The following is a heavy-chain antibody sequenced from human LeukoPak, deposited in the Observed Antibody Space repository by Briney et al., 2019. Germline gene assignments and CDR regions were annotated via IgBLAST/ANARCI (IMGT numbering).Heavy chain of an antibody. D-gene: IGHD3-22*01. CDR2: ISWNSGSI. V-gene: IGHV3-9*01. J-gene: IGHJ4*02. Sequence: GSSLRLSCAPSGFTFDDYAMHWVRQAPGKGLEGVSGISWNSGSIGYADSVKGRFTISRDNAKNSLYLQMNSLRAEDTALYYCAKELTYYDSSEGLDYWGQGTLVTVSS. CDR1: GFTFDDYA. CDR3: AKELTYYDSSEGLDY.